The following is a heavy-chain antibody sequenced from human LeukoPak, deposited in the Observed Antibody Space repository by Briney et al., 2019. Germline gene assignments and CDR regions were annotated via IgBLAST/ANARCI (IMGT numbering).Heavy chain of an antibody. CDR2: ISGSPDNT. D-gene: IGHD3-16*01. Sequence: GGSLGLSCVVSGFSFRSYAMYWVRQAPGKGLEWVSEISGSPDNTYHADSVKGRFATSRDDSRNTLYLQMNSLRAEDTAVYYCARLVGVSPLDYWGQGTPVTVSS. J-gene: IGHJ4*02. V-gene: IGHV3-23*01. CDR1: GFSFRSYA. CDR3: ARLVGVSPLDY.